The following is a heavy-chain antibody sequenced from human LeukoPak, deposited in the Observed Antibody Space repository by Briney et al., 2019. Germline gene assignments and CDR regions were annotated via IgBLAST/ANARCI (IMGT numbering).Heavy chain of an antibody. J-gene: IGHJ4*02. D-gene: IGHD5-18*01. Sequence: GSLRLSSAASGFTFSDYYMSCIRQAPGKGLEWVSYIISSSSYTNYADSVKGRFTISRDNTKNSLYLQMNSLRAEDTAVYYCARGGYSYGQFGLYFDYWGQGTLVTVSS. CDR2: IISSSSYT. CDR3: ARGGYSYGQFGLYFDY. V-gene: IGHV3-11*05. CDR1: GFTFSDYY.